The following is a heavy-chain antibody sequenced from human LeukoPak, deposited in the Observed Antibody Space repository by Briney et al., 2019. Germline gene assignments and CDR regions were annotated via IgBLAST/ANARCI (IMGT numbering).Heavy chain of an antibody. D-gene: IGHD1-26*01. CDR2: IYYSGST. CDR3: ASLYSGSYDTGSFDYFNY. CDR1: GGSISSSSYY. Sequence: SETLSLTCTVSGGSISSSSYYWGWIRQPPGKGLEWIGSIYYSGSTNYNPSLKSRVTISVDTSKNQFSLKLSSVTAADTAVYYCASLYSGSYDTGSFDYFNYWGQGTLVTVSS. J-gene: IGHJ4*02. V-gene: IGHV4-39*07.